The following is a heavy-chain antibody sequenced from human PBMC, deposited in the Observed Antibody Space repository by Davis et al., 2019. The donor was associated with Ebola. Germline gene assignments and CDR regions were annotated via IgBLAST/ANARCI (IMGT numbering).Heavy chain of an antibody. Sequence: GGSLRLSCAASGFTLNTAWMNWVRQVPGKGLEWVGRIKSKSAGGTTDYAAPVKGRFTISRDDSKNTLYLQMNSLKTEDTAVYYCTADRSGNYGPYESWGQGALVTVSS. CDR1: GFTLNTAW. CDR3: TADRSGNYGPYES. J-gene: IGHJ5*02. V-gene: IGHV3-15*07. D-gene: IGHD1-26*01. CDR2: IKSKSAGGTT.